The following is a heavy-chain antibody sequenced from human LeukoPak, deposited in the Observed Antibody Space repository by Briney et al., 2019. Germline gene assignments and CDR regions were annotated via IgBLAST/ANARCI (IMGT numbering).Heavy chain of an antibody. J-gene: IGHJ3*02. CDR2: ISSSGSTI. D-gene: IGHD3-22*01. CDR1: GFTFSSYE. Sequence: PGGSLRLSCAASGFTFSSYEMNWVRQAPGKGLEWVSYISSSGSTIYYADSVKGRFTISRDNAKNSLYLQMNSLRAEDTAVYYCARDTGWAYYDSTSSDAFDIWGQGTMVTVSS. CDR3: ARDTGWAYYDSTSSDAFDI. V-gene: IGHV3-48*03.